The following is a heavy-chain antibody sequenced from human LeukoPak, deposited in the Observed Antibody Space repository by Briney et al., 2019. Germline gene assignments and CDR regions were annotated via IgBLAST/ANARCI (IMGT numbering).Heavy chain of an antibody. CDR2: IYTSGST. CDR1: GESINSFY. V-gene: IGHV4-4*07. D-gene: IGHD3-22*01. CDR3: ARDFPYYYDSSGYPADYFDY. J-gene: IGHJ4*02. Sequence: SETLSLTCTVSGESINSFYWSWIRQPAGKGLEWIGRIYTSGSTNYNPSLKSRVTMSVDTSKNQFSLKLSSVTAADTAVYYCARDFPYYYDSSGYPADYFDYWGQGTLVTVSS.